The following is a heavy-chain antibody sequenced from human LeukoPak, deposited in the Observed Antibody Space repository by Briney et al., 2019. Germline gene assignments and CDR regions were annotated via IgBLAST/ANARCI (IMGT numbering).Heavy chain of an antibody. V-gene: IGHV4-39*01. D-gene: IGHD2-2*02. CDR3: ASQTRYCSSTSCYSYFDY. Sequence: SETLSLTCTVSGGSISSYYWSWIRQPPGKGLEWIGSIYYSGSTYYNPSLKSRVTISVDTSKNQFSLKLSSVTAADTAVYYCASQTRYCSSTSCYSYFDYWGQGTLVTVSS. J-gene: IGHJ4*02. CDR1: GGSISSYY. CDR2: IYYSGST.